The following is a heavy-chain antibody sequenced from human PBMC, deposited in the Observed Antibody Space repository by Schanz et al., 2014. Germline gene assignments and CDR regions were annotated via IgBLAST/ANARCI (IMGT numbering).Heavy chain of an antibody. CDR1: GFPFSDYF. Sequence: EVQLLDSGGGLVKPGGSLRLSCTASGFPFSDYFMAWVRQAPGKGLEWVSVIGVDGTTTYYADSVKGRFTISRDNSKNSLYLQMNSLRAEDTAVYYCARIGGSVFDYWAQGTLVNDSS. CDR2: IGVDGTTT. D-gene: IGHD3-10*01. CDR3: ARIGGSVFDY. J-gene: IGHJ4*02. V-gene: IGHV3-23*01.